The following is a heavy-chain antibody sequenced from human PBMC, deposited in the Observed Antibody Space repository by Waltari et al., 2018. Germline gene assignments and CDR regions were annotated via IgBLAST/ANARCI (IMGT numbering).Heavy chain of an antibody. CDR3: ARGRVYYDSSGLGY. D-gene: IGHD3-22*01. CDR1: GYTFTSYD. CDR2: RNPNSGNT. V-gene: IGHV1-8*03. Sequence: QVQLVQSGAEVKKPGASVKVSCKASGYTFTSYDINWVRQATGQGLEWMGWRNPNSGNTGYAQKFQGRVTITRNTSISTAYMELSSLRSEDTAVYYCARGRVYYDSSGLGYWGQGTLVTVSS. J-gene: IGHJ4*02.